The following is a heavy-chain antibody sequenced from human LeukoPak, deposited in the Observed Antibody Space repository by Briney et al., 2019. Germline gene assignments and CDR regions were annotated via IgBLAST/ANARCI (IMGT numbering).Heavy chain of an antibody. CDR3: AASSPITIFGVFGMDV. J-gene: IGHJ6*02. CDR1: GFTFTSSA. D-gene: IGHD3-3*01. Sequence: SSVKVSCKASGFTFTSSAMQWVRQPRGQRLEWIGWIVVGSGNTNYAQKFQERVTITRDMSTSTAYMELSSLRSEDTAVYSCAASSPITIFGVFGMDVWGQGTTVTVSS. CDR2: IVVGSGNT. V-gene: IGHV1-58*02.